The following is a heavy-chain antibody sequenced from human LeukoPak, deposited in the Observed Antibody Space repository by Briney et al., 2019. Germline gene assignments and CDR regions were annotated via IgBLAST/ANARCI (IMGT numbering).Heavy chain of an antibody. Sequence: GASVKVSCKASGYTFTGYYMHWVRQAPGQGLEWMGWINPNSGGTNYAQKFQGRVTMTRDTSISTAYMELSGLRSDDTAVYYCARDLTMVRGVIIDGGFDYWGQGTLVTVSS. CDR1: GYTFTGYY. J-gene: IGHJ4*02. CDR2: INPNSGGT. CDR3: ARDLTMVRGVIIDGGFDY. V-gene: IGHV1-2*02. D-gene: IGHD3-10*01.